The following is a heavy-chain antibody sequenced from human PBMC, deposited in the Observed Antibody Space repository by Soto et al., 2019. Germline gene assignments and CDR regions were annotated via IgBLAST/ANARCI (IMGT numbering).Heavy chain of an antibody. CDR1: GFTFSSYA. CDR3: ATMVPPDYHFAY. Sequence: PGGSLRLSCVASGFTFSSYAMSWVRQAPGKGLEWVSAISGSGGSTYYADSVKGRFTISRDNSKNTLYLQMNSLRAEDTAVYYCATMVPPDYHFAYSGQRALVPVSS. CDR2: ISGSGGST. D-gene: IGHD3-10*01. V-gene: IGHV3-23*01. J-gene: IGHJ4*02.